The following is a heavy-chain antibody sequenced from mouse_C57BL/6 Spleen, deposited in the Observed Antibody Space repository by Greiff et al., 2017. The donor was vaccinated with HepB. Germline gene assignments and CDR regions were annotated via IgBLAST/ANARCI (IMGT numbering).Heavy chain of an antibody. V-gene: IGHV5-4*01. J-gene: IGHJ2*01. D-gene: IGHD1-1*01. Sequence: EVKLMESGGGLVKPGGSLKLSCAASGFTFSSYAMSWVRQTPEKRLEWVATISDGGSYTYYPDNVKGRFTISRDNAKNNLYLQMSHLKSEDTAMYYCARERGIYYYGSSLDYWGQGTTLTVSS. CDR3: ARERGIYYYGSSLDY. CDR2: ISDGGSYT. CDR1: GFTFSSYA.